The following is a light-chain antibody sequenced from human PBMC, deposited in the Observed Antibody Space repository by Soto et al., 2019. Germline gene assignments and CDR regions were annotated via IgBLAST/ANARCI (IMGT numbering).Light chain of an antibody. V-gene: IGLV2-14*03. CDR2: DVS. CDR3: SSYTSSSTSVV. CDR1: SSDVGGYNY. Sequence: QSALTQPASVSGSPGQSITISCTGTSSDVGGYNYVSWYQHHPGKAPKLMIYDVSNQPSGVSNRFSGSKSGNTASLTISGLQAEDEADYYCSSYTSSSTSVVFGGGTKLTVL. J-gene: IGLJ2*01.